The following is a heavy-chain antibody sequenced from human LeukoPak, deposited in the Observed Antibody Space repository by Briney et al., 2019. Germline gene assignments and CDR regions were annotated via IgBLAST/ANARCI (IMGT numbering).Heavy chain of an antibody. V-gene: IGHV3-21*01. CDR3: ATDGQSSGWYGFDY. Sequence: PGGSLRLSCAASGFTFSTYSMNCVRQAPGKGLEWVASITSPVGHIYYAGSLKGRITISRDNAKSSLYLQMNSLRAEDTAVYYCATDGQSSGWYGFDYWGQGTLVTVSS. CDR1: GFTFSTYS. CDR2: ITSPVGHI. J-gene: IGHJ4*02. D-gene: IGHD6-19*01.